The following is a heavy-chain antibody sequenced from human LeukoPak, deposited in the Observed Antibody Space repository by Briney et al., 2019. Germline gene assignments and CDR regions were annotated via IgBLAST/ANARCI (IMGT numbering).Heavy chain of an antibody. V-gene: IGHV3-21*01. CDR3: ARGPKYIASTGPHYFDY. D-gene: IGHD1-1*01. CDR2: LSHGSSYI. CDR1: GYTFGSYS. J-gene: IGHJ4*02. Sequence: GGSLRLSCAPPGYTFGSYSMNWVPQAPGKGLEWVSSLSHGSSYIYYADSVKGRFTISRDNAENSLYLQMNSLRAEDTAVYYCARGPKYIASTGPHYFDYWGQGTLVTVSS.